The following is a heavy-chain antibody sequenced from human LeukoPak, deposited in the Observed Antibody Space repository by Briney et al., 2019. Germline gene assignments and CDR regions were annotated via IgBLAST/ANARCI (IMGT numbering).Heavy chain of an antibody. J-gene: IGHJ6*02. CDR2: IYYSGST. D-gene: IGHD3-16*01. CDR3: ARDGGRRIYYYGMDV. CDR1: GGSISSYY. Sequence: PSETLSLTCTVSGGSISSYYWSWIRQPPGKGLEWIGYIYYSGSTNYNPSLKSRVTISVDTSKNQFSLKLSSVTAADTAVYYCARDGGRRIYYYGMDVWGQGTMVTVSS. V-gene: IGHV4-59*01.